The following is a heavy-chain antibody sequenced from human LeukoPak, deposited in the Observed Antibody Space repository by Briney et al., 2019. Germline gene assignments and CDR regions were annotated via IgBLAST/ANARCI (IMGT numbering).Heavy chain of an antibody. CDR2: MYYSGST. CDR3: ASEYRSDSYFDL. Sequence: SETLSLTCNVSGGSVSRSNYYWTWIRQPPGKGLEWIGYMYYSGSTYYNPSLKSRVTISIDTSKDQFSLKLSSVTAADTAVYYCASEYRSDSYFDLWGRGTLVTVSS. J-gene: IGHJ2*01. V-gene: IGHV4-61*01. D-gene: IGHD6-19*01. CDR1: GGSVSRSNYY.